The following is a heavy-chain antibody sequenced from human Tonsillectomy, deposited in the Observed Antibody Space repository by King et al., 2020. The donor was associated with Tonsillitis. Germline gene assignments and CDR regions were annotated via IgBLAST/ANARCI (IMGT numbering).Heavy chain of an antibody. CDR1: GYSFITYW. D-gene: IGHD2-21*02. V-gene: IGHV5-10-1*03. J-gene: IGHJ3*01. CDR2: IDPSDSYT. Sequence: VQLVESGAEVKKPGESLRISCKGSGYSFITYWISWVRQMPGKGLEWMGNIDPSDSYTNFSPSFQGHVTISADKSISTAYLQWSSLKASDTAMYYCAIATGDQTHDAFDVWGQGTVVTVSS. CDR3: AIATGDQTHDAFDV.